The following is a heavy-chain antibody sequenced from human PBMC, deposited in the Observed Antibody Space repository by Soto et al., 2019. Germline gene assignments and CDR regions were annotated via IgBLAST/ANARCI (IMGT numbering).Heavy chain of an antibody. J-gene: IGHJ4*01. CDR1: GGSFNSYF. D-gene: IGHD2-15*01. CDR3: AGAHVMVVAGSTFDY. CDR2: VTPSGGS. V-gene: IGHV4-34*01. Sequence: SETLSLTCAVYGGSFNSYFWNWVRQPPRKGLEWIGEVTPSGGSNYNPSLKSRVTISKDTSKNQFSLRLRSVTAADTAVYYCAGAHVMVVAGSTFDYWGHGIMVTV.